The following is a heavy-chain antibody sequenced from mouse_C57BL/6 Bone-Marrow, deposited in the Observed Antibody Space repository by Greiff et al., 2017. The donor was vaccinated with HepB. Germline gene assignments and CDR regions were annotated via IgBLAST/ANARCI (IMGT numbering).Heavy chain of an antibody. V-gene: IGHV2-5*01. D-gene: IGHD2-5*01. CDR2: IWRGGST. CDR1: GFSLTSYG. J-gene: IGHJ4*01. Sequence: VQLQESGPGLVQPSQCLSLTCTVSGFSLTSYGVHWVRQSPGKGLEWLGVIWRGGSTDYNAAFMSRLSISTDNSKSQVSFKMNSLQANDTALYYCANSFCYSNPYYYAMDYWGQGTSVTVSS. CDR3: ANSFCYSNPYYYAMDY.